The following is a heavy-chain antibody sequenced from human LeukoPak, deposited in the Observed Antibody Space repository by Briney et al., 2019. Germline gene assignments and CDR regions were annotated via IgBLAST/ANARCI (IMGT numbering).Heavy chain of an antibody. Sequence: SETLSLTCTVSGGSISSYYWSWIRQPPGKGLEWIGYIYYSGSTNYNPSLKSRVTISVDTSKNQFSLKLSPVTAADTAVYYCARVGYSSGWGNWFDPWGQGTLVTVSS. J-gene: IGHJ5*02. CDR1: GGSISSYY. V-gene: IGHV4-59*01. CDR2: IYYSGST. D-gene: IGHD6-19*01. CDR3: ARVGYSSGWGNWFDP.